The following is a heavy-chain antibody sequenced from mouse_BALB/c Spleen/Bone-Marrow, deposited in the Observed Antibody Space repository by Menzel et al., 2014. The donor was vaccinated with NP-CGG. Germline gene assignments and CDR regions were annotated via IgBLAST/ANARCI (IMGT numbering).Heavy chain of an antibody. D-gene: IGHD2-4*01. J-gene: IGHJ4*01. CDR3: SREITRYAVDY. CDR1: GYAFTIYW. CDR2: INPGSGGV. V-gene: IGHV1-54*01. Sequence: VKLMESGAELVRPGTSVKVSCKASGYAFTIYWIEWVKQRPGQGLEWIGVINPGSGGVSYNEKFKGKATLTADKSSSTAYIQLSSLTSDDSAVYFCSREITRYAVDYWGQGTSVTVSS.